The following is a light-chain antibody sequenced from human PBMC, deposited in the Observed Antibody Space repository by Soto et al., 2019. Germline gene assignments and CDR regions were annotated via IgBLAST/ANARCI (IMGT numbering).Light chain of an antibody. CDR2: EAS. V-gene: IGKV1-9*01. Sequence: DIQLTQSPSLLSASVGDRVTITCRASHDISTYLAWYQQKPGKAPKLMIYEASTLQSVVPSRFSGSGSGTEFTLTISGLLPEYFATYHCQQLNTLPFTFGQGTRLDTK. CDR1: HDISTY. CDR3: QQLNTLPFT. J-gene: IGKJ5*01.